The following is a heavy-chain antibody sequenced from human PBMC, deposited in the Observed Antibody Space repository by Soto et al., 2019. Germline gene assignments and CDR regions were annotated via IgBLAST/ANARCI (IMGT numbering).Heavy chain of an antibody. Sequence: QVQLVESGGGVVQPGRSLRLSCAASGFSFSSYGMHWVRQAPGKGLEWVAIIWYDGSNKYYADFVKGRFTISRDNSKNTLFLQMNNLRVEDTAGYYCARDGGYGSGSREDYWGQGTLVTVSS. J-gene: IGHJ4*02. CDR2: IWYDGSNK. CDR3: ARDGGYGSGSREDY. V-gene: IGHV3-33*01. CDR1: GFSFSSYG. D-gene: IGHD3-10*01.